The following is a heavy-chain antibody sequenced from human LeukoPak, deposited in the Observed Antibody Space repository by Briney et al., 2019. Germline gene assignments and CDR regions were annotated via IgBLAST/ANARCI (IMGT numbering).Heavy chain of an antibody. J-gene: IGHJ6*02. CDR3: ARDRSIPAADSYYGMDV. D-gene: IGHD2-2*01. CDR1: GGSISSYY. V-gene: IGHV4-59*01. CDR2: ISYSGST. Sequence: SETLSLTCTVSGGSISSYYWSWIRQPPGKGLEWIGYISYSGSTNYNPSLKSRVTISVDTSKNQFSLKLSSVTAADTAVYYCARDRSIPAADSYYGMDVWGQGTTVTVSS.